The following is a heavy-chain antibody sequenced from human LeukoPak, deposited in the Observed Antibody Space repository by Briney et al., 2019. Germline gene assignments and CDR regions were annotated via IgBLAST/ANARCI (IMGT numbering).Heavy chain of an antibody. Sequence: GASVKVSCKASGYTFTDYYMHWVRQAPGQGLEWMGWINPNSGGTNYAQKFQGRVTMARDTSISTAYMELSRLRSDDTVVYYCAREGPIVGATHLVDYWGQGTLVTVSS. CDR2: INPNSGGT. CDR3: AREGPIVGATHLVDY. J-gene: IGHJ4*02. CDR1: GYTFTDYY. V-gene: IGHV1-2*02. D-gene: IGHD1-26*01.